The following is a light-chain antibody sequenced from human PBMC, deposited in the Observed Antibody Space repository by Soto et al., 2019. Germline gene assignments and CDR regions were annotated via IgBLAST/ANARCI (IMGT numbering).Light chain of an antibody. Sequence: EIVLTQSPAPLSLSPGERATLSCRASQSVSSYLAWYQQKPGQAPRLLIYDASNRATGIPARFSGSGSGTDFTLTISSLEPEDFAVYYCQQRSNWPALTGGGGTKVEIK. CDR3: QQRSNWPALT. CDR1: QSVSSY. CDR2: DAS. V-gene: IGKV3-11*01. J-gene: IGKJ4*01.